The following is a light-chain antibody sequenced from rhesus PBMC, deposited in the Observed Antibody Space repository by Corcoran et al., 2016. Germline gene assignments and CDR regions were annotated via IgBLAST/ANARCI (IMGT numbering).Light chain of an antibody. Sequence: DIQMTQSPSSLSASVGDTVTITCRASQGISSYLAWYQQKPGKATNLLIYKASTLQSGVTSRFSGSGSGTDFTLTISSLQPEDFATYYCQQHNSYPLTFGGGTKVEIK. J-gene: IGKJ4*01. CDR3: QQHNSYPLT. V-gene: IGKV1-25*01. CDR1: QGISSY. CDR2: KAS.